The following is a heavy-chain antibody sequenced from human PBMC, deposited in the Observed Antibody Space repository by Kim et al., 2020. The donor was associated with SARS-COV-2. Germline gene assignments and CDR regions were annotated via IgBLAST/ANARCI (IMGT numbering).Heavy chain of an antibody. CDR3: ARVLRSYFDY. V-gene: IGHV4-31*02. Sequence: STYYNPSLKSRVTISVDTSKNQFSLKLSSVTAADTAVYYCARVLRSYFDYWGQGTLVTVSS. J-gene: IGHJ4*02. CDR2: ST.